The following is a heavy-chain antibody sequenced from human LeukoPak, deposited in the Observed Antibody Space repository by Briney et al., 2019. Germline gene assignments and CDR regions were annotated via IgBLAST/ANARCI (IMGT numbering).Heavy chain of an antibody. D-gene: IGHD4-17*01. CDR2: IYYSGST. Sequence: SETLSLTCTVSGGSISSYYWSWIRQPPGKGLEGIGYIYYSGSTNYNPSLKIRVTISVDKSKTQFSLKLSSVTAADTAIYYCARDSGTTGEVRFDPWGQGILVTVSA. CDR3: ARDSGTTGEVRFDP. CDR1: GGSISSYY. V-gene: IGHV4-59*12. J-gene: IGHJ5*02.